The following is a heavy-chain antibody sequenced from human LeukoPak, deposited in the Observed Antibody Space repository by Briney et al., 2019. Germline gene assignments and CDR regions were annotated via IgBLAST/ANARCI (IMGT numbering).Heavy chain of an antibody. D-gene: IGHD5-12*01. Sequence: SETLSLTCTVSGDSISSYYWSWLRQPPGEGLEWIGYIYYSGSTNYNPSLKSRVTISVDTSKNQFSLKLSSVTAADTAEYYCARDGYLPFDYWGQGTLVTVSS. CDR3: ARDGYLPFDY. CDR2: IYYSGST. J-gene: IGHJ4*02. CDR1: GDSISSYY. V-gene: IGHV4-59*01.